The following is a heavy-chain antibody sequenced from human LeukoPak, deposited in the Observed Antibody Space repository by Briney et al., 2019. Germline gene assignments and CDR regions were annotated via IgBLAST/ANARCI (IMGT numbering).Heavy chain of an antibody. CDR3: ARGVAAGPFYFQH. CDR2: IYYSGTT. V-gene: IGHV4-4*02. Sequence: SETLSLTCAVSGDSISSNYWWTWVRQTPGMGLEWIGEIYYSGTTHYNPSLKSRVSISVDKSKNQVLLGLTSVTAADTATYFCARGVAAGPFYFQHWGQGTLVTVSS. D-gene: IGHD6-25*01. CDR1: GDSISSNYW. J-gene: IGHJ1*01.